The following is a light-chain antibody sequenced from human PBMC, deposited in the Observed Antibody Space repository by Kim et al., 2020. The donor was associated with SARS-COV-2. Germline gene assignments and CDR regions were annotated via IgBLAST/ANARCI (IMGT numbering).Light chain of an antibody. J-gene: IGKJ2*03. V-gene: IGKV1-39*01. Sequence: SAMLGNKGTNTCRAGQNIKSYSIWYQHKPGKAPKVLMNAASSLYSGVPSRFSGRGSGTNCTLTITSLRPEDFATYYCQQAYSTPYSFGQGTKLGI. CDR2: AAS. CDR1: QNIKSY. CDR3: QQAYSTPYS.